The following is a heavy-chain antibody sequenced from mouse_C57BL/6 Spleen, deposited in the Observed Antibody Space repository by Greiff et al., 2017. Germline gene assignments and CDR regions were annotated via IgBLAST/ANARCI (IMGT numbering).Heavy chain of an antibody. J-gene: IGHJ3*01. Sequence: QVQLKQPGAELVKPGASVKLSCKASGYTFTSYWMHWVKQRPGQGLEWIGMIHPNSGSTNYNEKFKSKATLTVDKSSSTAYMQLSSLTSEDAAVYYCARYYSNAGWFAYWGQGTLVTVSA. CDR1: GYTFTSYW. CDR2: IHPNSGST. V-gene: IGHV1-64*01. D-gene: IGHD2-5*01. CDR3: ARYYSNAGWFAY.